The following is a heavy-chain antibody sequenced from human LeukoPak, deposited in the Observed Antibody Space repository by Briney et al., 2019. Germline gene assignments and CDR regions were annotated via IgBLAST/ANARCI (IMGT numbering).Heavy chain of an antibody. CDR1: GGSISSYY. CDR2: ISYSGST. D-gene: IGHD2-15*01. J-gene: IGHJ4*02. Sequence: SGTLSLTCSVSGGSISSYYWSWIGQPPGKGLEWSGYISYSGSTRYNPSLKSRVAISVDTSQYQFSLKVSSVTAADTSVYYCARLWSPMVEIDYWGQGTLVTVSS. CDR3: ARLWSPMVEIDY. V-gene: IGHV4-59*08.